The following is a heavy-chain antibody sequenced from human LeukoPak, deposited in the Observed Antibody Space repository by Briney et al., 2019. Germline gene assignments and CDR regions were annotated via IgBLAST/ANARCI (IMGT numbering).Heavy chain of an antibody. D-gene: IGHD6-6*01. V-gene: IGHV3-11*04. CDR3: TRNPRHFDS. Sequence: GGSLRLSCAASGFTFSDSYMTWVRQAPGKGVEWVAYISGSGHDINYSDSVKGRFTISRDNAKNSLYLQMSSLRVEDTAVYYCTRNPRHFDSCGQGTLVTVSS. CDR1: GFTFSDSY. CDR2: ISGSGHDI. J-gene: IGHJ5*01.